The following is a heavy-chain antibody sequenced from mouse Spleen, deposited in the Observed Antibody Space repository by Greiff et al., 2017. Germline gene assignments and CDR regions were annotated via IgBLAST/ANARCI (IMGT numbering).Heavy chain of an antibody. Sequence: VKLMESGAELARPGASVKLSCKASGYTFTSYGISWVKQRTGQGLEWIGEIYPRSGNTYYNEKFKGKATLTADKSSSTAYMELRSLTSEDSAVYFCAGEARYYFDYWGQGTTLTVSS. CDR1: GYTFTSYG. CDR2: IYPRSGNT. V-gene: IGHV1-81*01. J-gene: IGHJ2*01. CDR3: AGEARYYFDY.